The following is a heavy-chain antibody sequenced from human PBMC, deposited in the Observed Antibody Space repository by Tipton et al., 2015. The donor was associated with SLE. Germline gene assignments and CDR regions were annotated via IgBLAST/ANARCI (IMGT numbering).Heavy chain of an antibody. V-gene: IGHV4-39*07. J-gene: IGHJ3*02. CDR1: GASISSFSYY. D-gene: IGHD2-15*01. CDR2: IYYSGST. Sequence: TLSLTCTVSGASISSFSYYWGWIRQPPGKGLEWIGSIYYSGSTYYNPSLKSRVTISVDTSKNQFSLKLSSVTAADTAVYYCARGKDIVVARDAFDIWGQGTMVTVSS. CDR3: ARGKDIVVARDAFDI.